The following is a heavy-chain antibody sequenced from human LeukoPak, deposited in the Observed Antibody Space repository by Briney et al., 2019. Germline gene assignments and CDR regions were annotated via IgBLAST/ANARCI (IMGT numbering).Heavy chain of an antibody. Sequence: SPTLSLTCTVSGGSISSGGYYWSWIRQHPGKGLEWIGYIYYSGSTYYNPSLESRVTISVDTSKNQFSLKLSSVTAADTAVYYCAREKGYCSGGSCYRGHNWFDPWGQGTLVTVSS. D-gene: IGHD2-15*01. V-gene: IGHV4-31*03. CDR2: IYYSGST. CDR1: GGSISSGGYY. CDR3: AREKGYCSGGSCYRGHNWFDP. J-gene: IGHJ5*02.